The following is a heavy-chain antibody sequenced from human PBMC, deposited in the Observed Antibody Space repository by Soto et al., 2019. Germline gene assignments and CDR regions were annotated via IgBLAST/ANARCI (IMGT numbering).Heavy chain of an antibody. J-gene: IGHJ4*02. D-gene: IGHD2-2*01. Sequence: GGSLRLSCAASGFTFSGSAMHWVRQASGKGLEWVGRIRSKANSYATAYAASVKGRFTISRDDSKNTAYLQMNSLKTEDTAVYYCTRLVNYCSSTSCYGSYFYWGQGTLVTVSS. CDR1: GFTFSGSA. CDR3: TRLVNYCSSTSCYGSYFY. CDR2: IRSKANSYAT. V-gene: IGHV3-73*01.